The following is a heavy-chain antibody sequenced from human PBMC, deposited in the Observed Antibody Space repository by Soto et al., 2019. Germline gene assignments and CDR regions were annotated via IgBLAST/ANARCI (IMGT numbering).Heavy chain of an antibody. J-gene: IGHJ4*02. CDR2: IKSKVDGGAI. CDR1: GFSFSNAW. Sequence: PGGSLRLSCAASGFSFSNAWMGWVRQAPGKGLEWIGRIKSKVDGGAIQYATPVKGRFSISRDDSKNTLTLEMNSLTTEDTAMYYCASQRRLGGTLLYRYFDCWGQGT. CDR3: ASQRRLGGTLLYRYFDC. V-gene: IGHV3-15*01. D-gene: IGHD3-10*01.